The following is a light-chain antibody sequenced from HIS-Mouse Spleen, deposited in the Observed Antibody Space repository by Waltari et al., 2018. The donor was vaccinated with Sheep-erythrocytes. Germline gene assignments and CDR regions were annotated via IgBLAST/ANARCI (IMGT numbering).Light chain of an antibody. CDR3: QAWDSSTYV. CDR2: QDS. V-gene: IGLV3-1*01. CDR1: KLGDTY. Sequence: SYELTQPPSVSVSPGPPASLTCSGAKLGDTYACWYQQKPGQSPVLVIYQDSKRPSGIPERFSGSNSGNTATLTISGTQAMDEADYYCQAWDSSTYVFGTGTKVTVL. J-gene: IGLJ1*01.